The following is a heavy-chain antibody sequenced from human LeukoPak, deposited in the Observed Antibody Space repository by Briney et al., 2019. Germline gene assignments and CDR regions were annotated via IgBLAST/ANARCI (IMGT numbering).Heavy chain of an antibody. D-gene: IGHD3-3*01. CDR1: GGSISSYY. J-gene: IGHJ4*02. CDR3: ARGSYDFWSGYYIDY. V-gene: IGHV4-59*08. CDR2: IYYSGST. Sequence: PSETLSLTCTVSGGSISSYYWSWIRQPPGKGLEWIGYIYYSGSTNYNPSLKSRVTISVDTSKNQFSLKLSSVTAADTAVYYCARGSYDFWSGYYIDYWGQGTLVTVSS.